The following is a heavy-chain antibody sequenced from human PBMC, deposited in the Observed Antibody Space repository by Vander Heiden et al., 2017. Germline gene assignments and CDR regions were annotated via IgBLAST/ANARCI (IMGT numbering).Heavy chain of an antibody. CDR2: LSNSGGSS. V-gene: IGHV3-23*01. J-gene: IGHJ4*02. D-gene: IGHD2-2*01. CDR3: VKDFGYDSC. CDR1: GFTFSTYA. Sequence: EVHLLESGGGLVQPGGSLRLSCAASGFTFSTYAMTWVRQAPGKGLEWVSTLSNSGGSSYYADSVKGRFTVSRDNSKNTLYLQMSSLRAEDTAVYYCVKDFGYDSCWGQGTLVTVSS.